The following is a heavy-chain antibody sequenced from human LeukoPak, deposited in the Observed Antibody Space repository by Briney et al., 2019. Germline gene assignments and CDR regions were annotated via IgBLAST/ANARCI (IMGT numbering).Heavy chain of an antibody. CDR3: ARAGGSVAAKYYYYMDV. CDR1: GYTFTGYY. Sequence: ASVKVSCKASGYTFTGYYMHWVRQAPGQGLEWMGWINPNSGGTNYAQKFQGRVTMTRDTSISTAYMELSRLRSDDTAVYYCARAGGSVAAKYYYYMDVWGKGTTVTISS. V-gene: IGHV1-2*02. CDR2: INPNSGGT. J-gene: IGHJ6*03. D-gene: IGHD2-15*01.